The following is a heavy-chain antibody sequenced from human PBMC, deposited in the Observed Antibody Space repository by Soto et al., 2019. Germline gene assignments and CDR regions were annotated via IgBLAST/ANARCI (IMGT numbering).Heavy chain of an antibody. CDR3: AIADYGDDDY. V-gene: IGHV1-18*01. CDR1: GYTFPTST. Sequence: QLPLVQSGAAAKKPGASVKVSCKASGYTFPTSTISWVRQAPGQGLEWMGWIKAYSGNTNYAQKLQGRVTMTTDTSTNTAYMELRSLTTDDTAIYYCAIADYGDDDYWGQGTLVTVSS. D-gene: IGHD4-17*01. CDR2: IKAYSGNT. J-gene: IGHJ4*02.